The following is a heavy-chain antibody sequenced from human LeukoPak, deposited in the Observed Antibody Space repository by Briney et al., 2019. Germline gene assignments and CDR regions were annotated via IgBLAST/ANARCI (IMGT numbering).Heavy chain of an antibody. V-gene: IGHV4-30-4*01. D-gene: IGHD3-10*01. CDR1: GGSISSGDYY. CDR3: ARNIPEADYGSGSYYDC. CDR2: IHYSGST. J-gene: IGHJ4*02. Sequence: SETLSLTCTVSGGSISSGDYYWSWIRQSPGKGLEWIGYIHYSGSTYYNPSVKSRVSISVDSSKNQFSLKLSSVTDADTAVYYCARNIPEADYGSGSYYDCWGQGTLVTVSS.